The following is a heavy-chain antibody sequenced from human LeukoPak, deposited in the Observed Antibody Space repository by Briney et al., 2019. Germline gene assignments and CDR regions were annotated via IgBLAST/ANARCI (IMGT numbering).Heavy chain of an antibody. D-gene: IGHD3-10*01. CDR3: ARGFYGAGSHFDY. Sequence: SETLSLTCAVSGGSISSGDFPWSWIRQPPGKGLEWIGYIFHTGHTSYNPSLKSRVTISVDMSKNQLSLRLTSVTAADSAVYYCARGFYGAGSHFDYWGQGTLVTVSS. J-gene: IGHJ4*02. V-gene: IGHV4-30-2*01. CDR1: GGSISSGDFP. CDR2: IFHTGHT.